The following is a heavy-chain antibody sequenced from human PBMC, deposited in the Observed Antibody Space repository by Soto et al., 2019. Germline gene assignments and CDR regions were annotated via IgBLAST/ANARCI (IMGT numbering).Heavy chain of an antibody. V-gene: IGHV2-5*02. Sequence: SGPTLVNPTQTLTLTCTFSGFSLSINEVGVGWIRQPPGKALEWLALIYLDDDKYYSPSLKSRLTITKDTSKNQVVLTMTNMDPVDTATYYCARRPSGTYLRRFDPWGQGILVTVSS. D-gene: IGHD2-15*01. CDR3: ARRPSGTYLRRFDP. J-gene: IGHJ5*02. CDR1: GFSLSINEVG. CDR2: IYLDDDK.